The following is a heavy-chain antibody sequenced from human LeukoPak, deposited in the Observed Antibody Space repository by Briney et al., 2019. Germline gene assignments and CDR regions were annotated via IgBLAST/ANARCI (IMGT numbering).Heavy chain of an antibody. J-gene: IGHJ4*02. CDR3: ASYGSGRGGY. D-gene: IGHD3-10*01. CDR2: IYTSGST. CDR1: GGSISSGSYY. V-gene: IGHV4-61*02. Sequence: SETLSLTCTVSGGSISSGSYYWSWIRQPAGKGLEWIGRIYTSGSTNYNPSLKSRVTISVDRSKNQFSLKLSSVTAADTAVYYCASYGSGRGGYWGQGTLVTVSS.